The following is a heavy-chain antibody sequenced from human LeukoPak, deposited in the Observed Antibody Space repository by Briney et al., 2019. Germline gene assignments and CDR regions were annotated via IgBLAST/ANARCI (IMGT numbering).Heavy chain of an antibody. CDR2: ISYDGSNK. D-gene: IGHD2-21*02. V-gene: IGHV3-30*18. CDR3: AKDHSVVVTAFDY. Sequence: PGGSLRLSCAASGFTFSSYGMHWVRQAPGKGLEWVAVISYDGSNKYYADSVKGRFTISRDNSKNTLYLQMNSLRAEDTAVYYCAKDHSVVVTAFDYWGQGTLVTVSS. J-gene: IGHJ4*02. CDR1: GFTFSSYG.